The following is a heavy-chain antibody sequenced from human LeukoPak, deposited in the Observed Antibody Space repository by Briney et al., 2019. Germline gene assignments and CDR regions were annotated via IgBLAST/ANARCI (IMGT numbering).Heavy chain of an antibody. V-gene: IGHV4-38-2*02. CDR1: GYSISSGYY. CDR2: IYHSGST. Sequence: SEALSLTCTVSGYSISSGYYWGWIRQPPGKGLEWSGSIYHSGSTYYNPSLKSRVTISVDTSKNQFSLKLSSVTAADTAVYYCARGPRAYCSGGSCYFDYWGQGTLVTVSS. D-gene: IGHD2-15*01. J-gene: IGHJ4*02. CDR3: ARGPRAYCSGGSCYFDY.